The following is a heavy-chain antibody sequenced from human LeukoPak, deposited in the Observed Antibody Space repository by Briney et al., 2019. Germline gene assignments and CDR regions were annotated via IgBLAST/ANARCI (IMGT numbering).Heavy chain of an antibody. CDR1: GYTSTSYD. V-gene: IGHV1-8*01. J-gene: IGHJ5*02. D-gene: IGHD3-3*01. Sequence: GASVKVSCKASGYTSTSYDINWVRQATGQGLEWMGWMNPNSGNTGYAQKFQGRVTMTRNTSISTAYMELSSLRSEDTAVYYCARGPARVRRFLEWLLSSWFDPWGQGTLVTVSS. CDR3: ARGPARVRRFLEWLLSSWFDP. CDR2: MNPNSGNT.